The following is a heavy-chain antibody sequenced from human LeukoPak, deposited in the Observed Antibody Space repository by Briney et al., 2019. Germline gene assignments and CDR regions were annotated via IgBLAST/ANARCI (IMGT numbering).Heavy chain of an antibody. J-gene: IGHJ4*02. CDR1: GFTFSSYA. D-gene: IGHD1-26*01. CDR2: ISYDGSNK. V-gene: IGHV3-30-3*01. CDR3: ARGGKSTWDN. Sequence: GGSLRLSCAASGFTFSSYAMHWVRQAPGKGLEWVAVISYDGSNKYYADSVKGRFTISRDNSKNTLYLQMNSLRAEDTAVYYCARGGKSTWDNWGQGTLVTVSS.